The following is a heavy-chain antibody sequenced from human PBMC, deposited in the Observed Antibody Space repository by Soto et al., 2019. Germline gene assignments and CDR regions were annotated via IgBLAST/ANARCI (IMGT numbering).Heavy chain of an antibody. D-gene: IGHD1-26*01. CDR2: INDDGSEE. CDR3: ARELIVGPAEYFQD. J-gene: IGHJ1*01. CDR1: GFTFKYDW. Sequence: PGGSLRLSCVASGFTFKYDWMSWVRQSPGKGLEWVANINDDGSEEYYLDSVRGRFTISRDNAKNSLFLHMNSLTTEDTAVYFCARELIVGPAEYFQDWGQGTRVTVSS. V-gene: IGHV3-7*01.